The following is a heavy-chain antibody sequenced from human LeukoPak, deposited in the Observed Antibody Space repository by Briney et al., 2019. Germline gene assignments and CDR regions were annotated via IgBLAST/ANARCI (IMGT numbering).Heavy chain of an antibody. D-gene: IGHD2-2*02. J-gene: IGHJ6*02. Sequence: ASVKVSCKASGYTFTGYYMHWVRQAPGQGLEWMGWINPNSGGTNYAQKLQGRVTMTTDTSTSTAYMELRSLRSDDTAVYYCARDRSCSSTSCYTYWGYYYYYGMDVWGQGTTVTVSS. CDR3: ARDRSCSSTSCYTYWGYYYYYGMDV. CDR2: INPNSGGT. CDR1: GYTFTGYY. V-gene: IGHV1-2*02.